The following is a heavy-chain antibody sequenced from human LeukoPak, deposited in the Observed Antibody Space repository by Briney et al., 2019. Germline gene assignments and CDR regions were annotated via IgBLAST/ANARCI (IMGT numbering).Heavy chain of an antibody. V-gene: IGHV3-30*18. J-gene: IGHJ5*02. Sequence: GGSLRLSCAASGFTFYNYGMHWVRQAPGKGLEWVAVISHDGSNIHYGDSVKGRFTISRDNSKNTLYLQMNSLRAEDTAVYYCAKDPYRVVVATGNYLDPWGQGTLVTVSA. CDR3: AKDPYRVVVATGNYLDP. CDR1: GFTFYNYG. CDR2: ISHDGSNI. D-gene: IGHD2-21*01.